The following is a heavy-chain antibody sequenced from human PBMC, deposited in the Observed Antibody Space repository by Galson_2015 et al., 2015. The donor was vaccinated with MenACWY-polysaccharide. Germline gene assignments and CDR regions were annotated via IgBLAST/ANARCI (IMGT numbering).Heavy chain of an antibody. CDR3: AREGSRIVFHAFDN. D-gene: IGHD2-2*01. V-gene: IGHV3-33*01. CDR1: GSRFSNSG. J-gene: IGHJ3*02. CDR2: IQYDGSNK. Sequence: SLRLSCAASGSRFSNSGMHWVRQAPGKGLEWVAVIQYDGSNKVYADSVEGRFTISRDNSKNTMFLEMNTLGVEDTAVYYCAREGSRIVFHAFDNWGQGTMVTVPS.